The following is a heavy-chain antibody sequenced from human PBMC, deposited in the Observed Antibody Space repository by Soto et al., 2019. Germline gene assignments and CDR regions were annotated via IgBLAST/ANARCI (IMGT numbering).Heavy chain of an antibody. J-gene: IGHJ4*02. CDR3: ARVVDNLKYYLDS. D-gene: IGHD2-15*01. Sequence: QVQLVQSGAEVKKPGASVKVSCKASGYTFTSYGISWVRQAPGQGLEWMGWISAYNGNTNYAQKHPDSDTMTTHTATSKAYTEPRTLRGYHTAEYYCARVVDNLKYYLDSRGQGSLPSVSS. CDR2: ISAYNGNT. CDR1: GYTFTSYG. V-gene: IGHV1-18*01.